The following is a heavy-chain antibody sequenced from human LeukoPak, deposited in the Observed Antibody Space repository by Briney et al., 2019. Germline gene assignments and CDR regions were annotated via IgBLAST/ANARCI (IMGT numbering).Heavy chain of an antibody. D-gene: IGHD2-2*01. J-gene: IGHJ4*02. CDR2: IKQDGSEK. Sequence: GGSLRLSCAASGFTFSSYWMSWVRQAPGKGLEWVANIKQDGSEKYYVDSVKGRFTTSRDNAKNSLYLQMNSLRAEDTAVYYCAREEYCSSTSCYDYWGQGTLVTVSS. CDR1: GFTFSSYW. V-gene: IGHV3-7*03. CDR3: AREEYCSSTSCYDY.